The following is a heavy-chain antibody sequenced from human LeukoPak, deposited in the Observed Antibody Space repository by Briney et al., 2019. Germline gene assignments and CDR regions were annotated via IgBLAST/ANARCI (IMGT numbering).Heavy chain of an antibody. D-gene: IGHD2-2*01. Sequence: ASVKVSCKASGYTFTGYYMHWVRQAPGQGLEWMGWINPNSGGTNYAQKFQGWVTMTRDTSISTAYMELSSLGSEDTAVYYCARDRGAAANNWFDPWGQGTLVTVSS. J-gene: IGHJ5*02. CDR1: GYTFTGYY. V-gene: IGHV1-2*04. CDR2: INPNSGGT. CDR3: ARDRGAAANNWFDP.